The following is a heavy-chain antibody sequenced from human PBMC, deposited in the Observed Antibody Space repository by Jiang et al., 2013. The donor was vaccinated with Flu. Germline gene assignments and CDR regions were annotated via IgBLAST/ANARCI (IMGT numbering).Heavy chain of an antibody. CDR3: ARRIYSSGWYSSQYYFDY. J-gene: IGHJ4*02. CDR2: IYYSGST. Sequence: GPGLVKPSQTLSLTCTVSGGSISSGGYYWSWIRQHPGKGLEWIGYIYYSGSTYYNPSLKSRVTISVDTSKNQFSLKLSSVTAADTAVYYCARRIYSSGWYSSQYYFDYWGQGTLVTVSS. D-gene: IGHD6-19*01. V-gene: IGHV4-31*03. CDR1: GGSISSGGYY.